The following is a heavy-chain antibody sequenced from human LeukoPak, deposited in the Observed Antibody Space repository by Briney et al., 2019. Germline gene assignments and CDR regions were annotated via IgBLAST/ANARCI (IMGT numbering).Heavy chain of an antibody. CDR1: GGSISSGDDY. V-gene: IGHV4-30-4*01. J-gene: IGHJ4*02. CDR2: INHSGST. D-gene: IGHD3-16*01. Sequence: PSQTLSLTCTVSGGSISSGDDYWSWIRQPPGKGLEWIGEINHSGSTNYNPSLKSRVTISVDTSKNQFPLKLSSVTAADTAVYYCARGVDDYVWGPPNFDYWGQGTLVTVSS. CDR3: ARGVDDYVWGPPNFDY.